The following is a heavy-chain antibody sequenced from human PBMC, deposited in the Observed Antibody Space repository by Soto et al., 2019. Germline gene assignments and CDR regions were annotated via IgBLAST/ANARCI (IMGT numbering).Heavy chain of an antibody. J-gene: IGHJ4*02. V-gene: IGHV4-34*01. D-gene: IGHD1-1*01. Sequence: NPSETLSLTCTASGGSFSGYFWTWIRQPPGKGLEWLAEINHSGITNYNPSVESRVSMSVDTSKNQFSLRLYSVTAADTAVYYCVRGPYNYNSRYFDYWGQGTLVTVSS. CDR2: INHSGIT. CDR3: VRGPYNYNSRYFDY. CDR1: GGSFSGYF.